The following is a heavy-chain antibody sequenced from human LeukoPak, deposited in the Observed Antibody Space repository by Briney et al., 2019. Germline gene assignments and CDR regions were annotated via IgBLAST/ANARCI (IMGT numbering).Heavy chain of an antibody. D-gene: IGHD3-3*01. CDR1: GGSISSYY. CDR2: IYYSGST. Sequence: PSETLSLTCTVSGGSISSYYWSWIRQPPGKGLERIGYIYYSGSTNYNPSLKSRVTISVDTSKNQFSLKLSSVTAADTAVYYCARHNFDFWSGLLYGMDVWGQGTTVTVSS. J-gene: IGHJ6*02. CDR3: ARHNFDFWSGLLYGMDV. V-gene: IGHV4-59*08.